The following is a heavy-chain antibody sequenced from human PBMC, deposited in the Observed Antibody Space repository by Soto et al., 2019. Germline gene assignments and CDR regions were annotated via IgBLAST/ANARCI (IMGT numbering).Heavy chain of an antibody. J-gene: IGHJ6*02. CDR3: ATTLYLTAGTTTYYYYGMDV. CDR2: ISYDGSNK. D-gene: IGHD1-1*01. CDR1: GFTFSSYG. Sequence: GGSLRLSCAASGFTFSSYGMHWVRQAPGKGLEWVAVISYDGSNKYYADSVKGRFTISRDNSKNTLYLQMNSLRAEDTAVYYCATTLYLTAGTTTYYYYGMDVWGQGTTVTVSS. V-gene: IGHV3-30*03.